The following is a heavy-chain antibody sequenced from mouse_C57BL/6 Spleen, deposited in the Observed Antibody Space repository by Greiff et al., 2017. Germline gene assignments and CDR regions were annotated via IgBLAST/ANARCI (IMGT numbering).Heavy chain of an antibody. V-gene: IGHV1-69*01. D-gene: IGHD1-1*01. Sequence: VQLQQPGAELVMPGASVKLSCKASGYTFTSYWMHWVKQRPGQGLEWIGEIDPSDSYTNYNQKFKGKSTLTVDKSSSTAYMQLSSLTSEDSAVYYGARGITTVVGLDYWGQGTTLTVSS. CDR2: IDPSDSYT. J-gene: IGHJ2*01. CDR3: ARGITTVVGLDY. CDR1: GYTFTSYW.